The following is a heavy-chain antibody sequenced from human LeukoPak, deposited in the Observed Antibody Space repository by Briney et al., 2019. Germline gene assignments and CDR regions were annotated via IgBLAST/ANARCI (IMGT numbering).Heavy chain of an antibody. J-gene: IGHJ4*02. D-gene: IGHD3-10*01. CDR2: LYYSGTT. Sequence: SETLSLTCTVSGGSISSSRYYWGWIRQPPGKGLEWIGTLYYSGTTYYNPSLKSRVTVFADTSTNEFSLKLSSVTAADTAVYYCARHQYYYGSGSSHPFDYWGQGTLVTVSS. CDR1: GGSISSSRYY. V-gene: IGHV4-39*01. CDR3: ARHQYYYGSGSSHPFDY.